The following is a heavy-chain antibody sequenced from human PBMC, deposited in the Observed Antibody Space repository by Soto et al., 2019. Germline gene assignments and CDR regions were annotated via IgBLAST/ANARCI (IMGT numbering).Heavy chain of an antibody. V-gene: IGHV1-18*01. CDR2: ISAYNGNT. J-gene: IGHJ6*02. D-gene: IGHD5-12*01. Sequence: ASVKVSCKASGYTFTSYGISWVRLAPGQGLEWMGWISAYNGNTNYAQKLQGRVTMTTDTSTSTAYMELRSLRSDDTAVYYCARWATSYYYYYGMDVWGQGTTVTVSS. CDR3: ARWATSYYYYYGMDV. CDR1: GYTFTSYG.